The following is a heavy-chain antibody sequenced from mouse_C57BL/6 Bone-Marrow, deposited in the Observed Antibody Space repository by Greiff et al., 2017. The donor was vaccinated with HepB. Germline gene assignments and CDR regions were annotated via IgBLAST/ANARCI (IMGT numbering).Heavy chain of an antibody. J-gene: IGHJ4*01. CDR1: GYSITSGYY. D-gene: IGHD3-2*02. Sequence: EVHLVESGPGLVKPSQSLSLTCSVTGYSITSGYYWNWIRQFPGNKLEWMGYISYDGSNNYNPSLKNRISITRDTSKNQFFLKLNSVTTEDTATYYCARQLRFYAMDYWGQGTSVTVSS. CDR3: ARQLRFYAMDY. V-gene: IGHV3-6*01. CDR2: ISYDGSN.